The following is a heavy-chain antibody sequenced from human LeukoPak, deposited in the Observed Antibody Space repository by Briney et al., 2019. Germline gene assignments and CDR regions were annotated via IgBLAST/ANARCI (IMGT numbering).Heavy chain of an antibody. CDR2: IRASGSAT. CDR1: GFIFSNYG. CDR3: AKDNRRHYTSGPNPDSLH. J-gene: IGHJ4*02. D-gene: IGHD6-19*01. V-gene: IGHV3-23*01. Sequence: GGSLRLSCAASGFIFSNYGMNWVRQAPGRGLEWVAAIRASGSATSYADSVKGRFTISRDNAKNSLYLQMNSLRVEDTAFYYCAKDNRRHYTSGPNPDSLHWGQGALVTVSS.